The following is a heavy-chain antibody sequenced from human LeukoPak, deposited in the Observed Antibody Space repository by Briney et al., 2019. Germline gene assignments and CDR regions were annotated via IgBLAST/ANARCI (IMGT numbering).Heavy chain of an antibody. D-gene: IGHD2-21*02. CDR1: GGTFSSYA. J-gene: IGHJ6*03. CDR2: IIPIFGTA. Sequence: GASVKVSCKASGGTFSSYAISWVRQAPGQGLEWMGGIIPIFGTANYAQKFQGRVTITADKSTSTAYMELSSLRSEDTAVYYYARNSLVTTISEYYYYMDVWGKGTTVTVSS. V-gene: IGHV1-69*06. CDR3: ARNSLVTTISEYYYYMDV.